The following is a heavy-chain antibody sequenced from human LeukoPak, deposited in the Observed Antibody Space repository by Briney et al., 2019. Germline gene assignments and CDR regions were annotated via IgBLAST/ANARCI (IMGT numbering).Heavy chain of an antibody. Sequence: PGRSLRLSCAASGFTFSSYGMHWVRQAPGKGLESVAVVSYDGRNEYYVDSVKGRFTISRDNSKNTLSLQMNSLRAEDTAVYYCAKDRLRWTHDWYFDLWGRGTLVTVSS. CDR3: AKDRLRWTHDWYFDL. CDR2: VSYDGRNE. CDR1: GFTFSSYG. V-gene: IGHV3-30*18. J-gene: IGHJ2*01. D-gene: IGHD4-23*01.